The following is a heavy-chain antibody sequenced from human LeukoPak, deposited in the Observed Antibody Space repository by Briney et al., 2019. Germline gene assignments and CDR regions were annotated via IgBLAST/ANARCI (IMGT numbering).Heavy chain of an antibody. Sequence: SETLSLTCAVYGGSFSGYYWSWIRQPPGKGLEWIGEINHSGSTNYNPSLKSRVTISVDTSKNQFSLKLSSVTAADTAVYYCARVFVLRDGYNFYYYYYMDVWGKGTTVTVSS. CDR1: GGSFSGYY. CDR3: ARVFVLRDGYNFYYYYYMDV. V-gene: IGHV4-34*01. D-gene: IGHD5-24*01. J-gene: IGHJ6*03. CDR2: INHSGST.